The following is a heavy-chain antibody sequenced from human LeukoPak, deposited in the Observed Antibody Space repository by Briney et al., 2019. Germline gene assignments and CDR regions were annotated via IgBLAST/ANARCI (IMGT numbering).Heavy chain of an antibody. CDR2: IYHSGST. CDR1: GYSISSGYY. CDR3: ARLTISGGRFFDC. D-gene: IGHD2-15*01. J-gene: IGHJ4*02. V-gene: IGHV4-38-2*01. Sequence: SETLSLTCAVSGYSISSGYYWGWIRQAPGKGLQWIGTIYHSGSTYYNPSLKRRLTISIDTSKNQFSLKLSSVTAADTAVYYCARLTISGGRFFDCWGQGTLVTVSS.